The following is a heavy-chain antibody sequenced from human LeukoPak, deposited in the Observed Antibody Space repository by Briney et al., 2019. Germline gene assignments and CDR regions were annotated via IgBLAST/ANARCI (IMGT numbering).Heavy chain of an antibody. J-gene: IGHJ4*02. CDR3: ARVHSSSHINY. D-gene: IGHD6-6*01. CDR2: INPNSGGT. Sequence: ASVEVSCKASGYTFTGYYMHWVRQAPGQGLEWMGRINPNSGGTNYAQKFQGRVTMTRDTSISTAYMELSRLRSDDTAVYYCARVHSSSHINYWGQGALVTVSS. CDR1: GYTFTGYY. V-gene: IGHV1-2*06.